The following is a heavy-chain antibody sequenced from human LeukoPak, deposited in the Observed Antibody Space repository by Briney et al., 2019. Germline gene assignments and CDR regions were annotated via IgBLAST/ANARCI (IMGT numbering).Heavy chain of an antibody. CDR3: ARELRGYSYGYSDY. D-gene: IGHD5-18*01. J-gene: IGHJ4*02. CDR2: IYYSGST. CDR1: GGSISRGGYY. Sequence: SQTLSLTCTVSGGSISRGGYYWSWIRQHPGKGLEWIGYIYYSGSTYYNPSLKSRVTISVDTSKNQFSLKLSSVTAADTAVYYCARELRGYSYGYSDYWGQGTLVTVSS. V-gene: IGHV4-31*03.